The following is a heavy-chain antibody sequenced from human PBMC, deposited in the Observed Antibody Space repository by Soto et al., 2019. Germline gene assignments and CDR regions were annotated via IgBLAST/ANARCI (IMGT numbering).Heavy chain of an antibody. Sequence: QVQLVESGGGVVQPGRSLRLSCAASGFTFSSYGMHWVRQAPGKGLEWVAVISYDGRNKYYADSVKGRFTISRDNSKNTLYMQMKRLRDEDTAVYYCAKQMGGYSYGGEGYYGMDVWGQGTTVTVSS. CDR1: GFTFSSYG. D-gene: IGHD5-18*01. CDR2: ISYDGRNK. J-gene: IGHJ6*02. CDR3: AKQMGGYSYGGEGYYGMDV. V-gene: IGHV3-30*18.